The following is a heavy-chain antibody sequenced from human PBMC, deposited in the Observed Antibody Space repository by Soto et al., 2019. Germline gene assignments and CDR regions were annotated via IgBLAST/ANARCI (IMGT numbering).Heavy chain of an antibody. CDR3: AREKYMDV. Sequence: EVRLVESGGGLVQPGGSLKLSCAASGFTFSSYSMNWVRQAQGKGLEWVSYISSSSSTIYYADSVKGRFTISRDNAKNSLNLQMNSLRAEDTAVYYCAREKYMDVWGKGTTVTVSS. V-gene: IGHV3-48*01. CDR1: GFTFSSYS. CDR2: ISSSSSTI. J-gene: IGHJ6*03.